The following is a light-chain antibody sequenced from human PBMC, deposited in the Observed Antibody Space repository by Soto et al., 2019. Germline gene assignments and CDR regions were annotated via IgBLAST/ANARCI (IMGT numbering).Light chain of an antibody. Sequence: IEMTQSPSTVSASVGDRVTITCRASQAINNYLVWFQQKPGKAPKVLIYAASTLQTGVPSRFSGSGSGTDFILTINWLQSEDFATYYCQQYYDYPRTFGQGTKVDI. CDR2: AAS. CDR3: QQYYDYPRT. CDR1: QAINNY. J-gene: IGKJ1*01. V-gene: IGKV1-8*01.